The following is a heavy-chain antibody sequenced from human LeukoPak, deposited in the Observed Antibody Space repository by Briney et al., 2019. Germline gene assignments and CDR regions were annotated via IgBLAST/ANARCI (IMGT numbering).Heavy chain of an antibody. J-gene: IGHJ4*02. V-gene: IGHV4-31*03. CDR3: ARHCGGDCYSGSDEAYFDY. D-gene: IGHD2-21*02. CDR2: IYCSGST. Sequence: PSESLSLTCTVSVGSISSGCYYWSWIRQHPGMGLEWIGYIYCSGSTYYNPSLKSRDTISVDTSKNQFSLKLSSVTAADTAVYYCARHCGGDCYSGSDEAYFDYWGQGTLVTVSS. CDR1: VGSISSGCYY.